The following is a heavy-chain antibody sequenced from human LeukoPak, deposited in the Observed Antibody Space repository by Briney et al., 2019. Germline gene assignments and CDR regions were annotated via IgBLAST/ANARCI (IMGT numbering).Heavy chain of an antibody. V-gene: IGHV3-21*01. CDR3: ARGSDPLDRYNWNYFDY. J-gene: IGHJ4*02. CDR1: GFTFRSYS. CDR2: ISSDSSYI. D-gene: IGHD1-20*01. Sequence: GGSLRLSCAASGFTFRSYSMTWVRQAPGKGLEWVSSISSDSSYIYYADSVKGRFTISRDNARNSLYLQMNSLRAEDTAVYYCARGSDPLDRYNWNYFDYWGQGTLVTVSS.